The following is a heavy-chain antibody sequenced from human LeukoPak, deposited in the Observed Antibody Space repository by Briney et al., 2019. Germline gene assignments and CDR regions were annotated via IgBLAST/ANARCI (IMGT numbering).Heavy chain of an antibody. V-gene: IGHV3-48*03. CDR3: ARVALVSGPSYGSESEAADY. Sequence: GGSLRLSCAASGFTFSSYEMNRVRQAPGKGLEWVSYISTSGSSIYYANSVKGRFTISRDNPKNSLYLQMNSLRAEDTAVYYCARVALVSGPSYGSESEAADYWGQGTLVTVSS. D-gene: IGHD3-10*01. J-gene: IGHJ4*02. CDR2: ISTSGSSI. CDR1: GFTFSSYE.